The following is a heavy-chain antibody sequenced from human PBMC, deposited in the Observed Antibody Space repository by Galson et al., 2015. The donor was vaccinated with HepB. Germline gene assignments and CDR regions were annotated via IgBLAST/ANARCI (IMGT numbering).Heavy chain of an antibody. Sequence: SLRLSCAASGFTFSGSAMHWVRQASGKGLEWVGRIRSKANSYATAYAASVKGRFTISRDDSKNTAYLQMNSLKTEDTAVYDCTITGTTHYWGQGTLVTVSS. CDR1: GFTFSGSA. D-gene: IGHD1-7*01. CDR2: IRSKANSYAT. CDR3: TITGTTHY. J-gene: IGHJ4*02. V-gene: IGHV3-73*01.